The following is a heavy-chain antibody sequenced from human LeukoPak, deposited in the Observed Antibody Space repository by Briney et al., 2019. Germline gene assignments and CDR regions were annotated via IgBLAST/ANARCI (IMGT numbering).Heavy chain of an antibody. CDR3: ARHLRGVGSDY. CDR2: INHSGST. Sequence: SETLSLTCAVYGGSFSGYYWSWIRQPPGKGLEWIGEINHSGSTNYNPSLKSRVTISVDTSKNQFSLELSSVTAADTAVYYCARHLRGVGSDYWGQGTLVTVSS. V-gene: IGHV4-34*01. J-gene: IGHJ4*02. D-gene: IGHD3-10*01. CDR1: GGSFSGYY.